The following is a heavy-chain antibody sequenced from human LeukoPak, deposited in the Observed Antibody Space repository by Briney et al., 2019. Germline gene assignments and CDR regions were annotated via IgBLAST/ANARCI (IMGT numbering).Heavy chain of an antibody. J-gene: IGHJ4*01. CDR2: ITGRSSSNKI. CDR1: GFTFSRDG. D-gene: IGHD5/OR15-5a*01. Sequence: PGGSLRLSCEASGFTFSRDGMNWVRQAPGKGLEWIAHITGRSSSNKIYYADSVKGRFTISRDNVKGALYLQMSSLRAEDTAVYYCARVNSVNLSDYWGPGTLVTVSS. CDR3: ARVNSVNLSDY. V-gene: IGHV3-48*01.